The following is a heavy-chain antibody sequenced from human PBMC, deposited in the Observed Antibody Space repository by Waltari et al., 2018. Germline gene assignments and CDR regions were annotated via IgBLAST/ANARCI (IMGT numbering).Heavy chain of an antibody. CDR3: ATGGLIAAAGTDTGMDV. J-gene: IGHJ6*02. CDR1: GYTLTELS. CDR2: FDPEECET. D-gene: IGHD6-13*01. Sequence: QVQLVQSGAEVKKPGASVKVSCKVSGYTLTELSMHWVRQAPGKGLEWMGGFDPEECETIYAQKFQGRVTMTEDTPTDTAYMELSSLRSEDTAVYYCATGGLIAAAGTDTGMDVWGQGTTVTVSS. V-gene: IGHV1-24*01.